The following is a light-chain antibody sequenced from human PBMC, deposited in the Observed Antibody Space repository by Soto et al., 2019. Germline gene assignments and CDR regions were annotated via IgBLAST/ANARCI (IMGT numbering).Light chain of an antibody. J-gene: IGLJ3*02. Sequence: QSVLTQPPSVSGAPGQRVTISCTGSSSNIGAGYDVHWYQQLPGTAPKLLIYGNSNRPSGVPDRFSGSKSGTSASLAITGLRAGDEADYYCQSYDSSLGGWVFGGGTKLPV. CDR3: QSYDSSLGGWV. CDR2: GNS. V-gene: IGLV1-40*01. CDR1: SSNIGAGYD.